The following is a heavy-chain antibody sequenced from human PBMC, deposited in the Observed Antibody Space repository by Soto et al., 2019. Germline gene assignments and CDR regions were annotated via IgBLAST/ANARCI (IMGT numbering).Heavy chain of an antibody. J-gene: IGHJ6*02. CDR3: VRDYVMDV. Sequence: GGSLRRSCAAPGFTFSGDSMNWVRQATGKGLEWFASISTTSTYIYYADSVKGRFTISRDNAKNSLHLQMNSLRAEDTAVYYCVRDYVMDVWGQGTTVTVSS. V-gene: IGHV3-21*01. D-gene: IGHD3-10*02. CDR1: GFTFSGDS. CDR2: ISTTSTYI.